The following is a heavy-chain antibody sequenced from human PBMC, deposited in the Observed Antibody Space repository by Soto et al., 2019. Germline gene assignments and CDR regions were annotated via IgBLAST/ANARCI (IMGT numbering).Heavy chain of an antibody. CDR3: ARAGSPFDSDSSGYWGFDH. V-gene: IGHV3-7*03. J-gene: IGHJ4*02. D-gene: IGHD3-22*01. Sequence: PGGSLRLSCAASGFTFSNYWMTWVRQAPGKGLEWVANIKEDGSEKHYVDSVKGRFTISRDNSKNTLFLQMSSLRAEDTAVYYCARAGSPFDSDSSGYWGFDHWGQGTLVTVSS. CDR2: IKEDGSEK. CDR1: GFTFSNYW.